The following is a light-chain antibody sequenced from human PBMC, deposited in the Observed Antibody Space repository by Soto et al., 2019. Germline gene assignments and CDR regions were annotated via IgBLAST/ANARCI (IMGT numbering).Light chain of an antibody. J-gene: IGKJ4*01. CDR3: QQYGSSPLT. V-gene: IGKV3-20*01. CDR2: DTS. CDR1: QSVSSSY. Sequence: EMGLTQSPCTLSLSPGERATLYCRASQSVSSSYLAWYQQKPGQAPRLLIDDTSSRATGIPDGVNGSGSGTDFTLTISRLEPEDFAVYYCQQYGSSPLTFVGGTKVEIK.